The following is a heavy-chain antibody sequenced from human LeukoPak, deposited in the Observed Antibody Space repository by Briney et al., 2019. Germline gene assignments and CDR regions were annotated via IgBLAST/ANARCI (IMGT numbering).Heavy chain of an antibody. V-gene: IGHV4-39*01. CDR1: GGSVSSSRYY. D-gene: IGHD2-15*01. Sequence: SETLSLTCTVSGGSVSSSRYYWGWIRQPPGEGLEWIGSIYYSGSIWYHPSLKSRVTISVDTSKNQFSLKLTSVTAADTAVYYCARPPRHDFDDSRVHDAFDIWGQGTMVTVSS. CDR3: ARPPRHDFDDSRVHDAFDI. J-gene: IGHJ3*02. CDR2: IYYSGSI.